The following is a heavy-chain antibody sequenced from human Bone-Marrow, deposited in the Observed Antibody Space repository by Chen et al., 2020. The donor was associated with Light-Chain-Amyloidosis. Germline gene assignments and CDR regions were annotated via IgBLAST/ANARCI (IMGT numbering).Heavy chain of an antibody. CDR3: AKDKGGSMGFGMDV. CDR2: ISWNSGVK. J-gene: IGHJ6*02. Sequence: EEHLVESGGGLVQPGRSLRLSCGASGFTFDDYAMHWVRQAPGKGLEWVSGISWNSGVKGYVDSVRGRFTISRDGVKNSLYLQMNSLRPEDTALYYCAKDKGGSMGFGMDVWGQGTTVIVSS. D-gene: IGHD3-10*01. V-gene: IGHV3-9*01. CDR1: GFTFDDYA.